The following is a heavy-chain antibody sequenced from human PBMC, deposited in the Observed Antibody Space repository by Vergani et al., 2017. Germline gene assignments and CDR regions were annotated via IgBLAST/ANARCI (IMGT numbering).Heavy chain of an antibody. V-gene: IGHV1-46*01. CDR2: INPSGGST. J-gene: IGHJ5*02. D-gene: IGHD2-2*01. Sequence: QVQLVQSGAEVTKPGASVKVSCKASGYTFTSYYMHWVRQAPGQGLEWMGIINPSGGSTSYAQTFQGRVTKTRDTSTSTVYMELSSLRSEDTAVYYCARDGEIVVVPAAPLGSXFDPWGQGTLVTVSS. CDR1: GYTFTSYY. CDR3: ARDGEIVVVPAAPLGSXFDP.